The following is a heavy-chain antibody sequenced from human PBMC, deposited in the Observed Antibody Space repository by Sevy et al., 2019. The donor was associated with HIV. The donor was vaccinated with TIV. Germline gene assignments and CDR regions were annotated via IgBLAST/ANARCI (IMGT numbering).Heavy chain of an antibody. V-gene: IGHV3-23*01. Sequence: GGSLRLSCAASGFTFSSYAMSWVRQAPGKGLEWVSAISGSGGSTYYADSVKGRFTISRDNSKNTLYLQMNSLRAEDTAVYYCAKAGAQWLVNPYYFDYWGQGTLVTVSS. CDR1: GFTFSSYA. CDR3: AKAGAQWLVNPYYFDY. J-gene: IGHJ4*02. CDR2: ISGSGGST. D-gene: IGHD6-19*01.